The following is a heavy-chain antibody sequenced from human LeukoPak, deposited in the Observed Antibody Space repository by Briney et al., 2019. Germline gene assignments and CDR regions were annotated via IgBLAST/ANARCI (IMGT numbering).Heavy chain of an antibody. J-gene: IGHJ6*03. Sequence: TSETLSLTCAVYGGSFSGYYWSWIRQPPGKGLEWIGEINHSGSTNYNPSLKSRVTISVDTSKNQFSLKLSSVTAADTAVYYCARVLWRSDYYGPHYMDVWGKGTTVTISS. CDR1: GGSFSGYY. V-gene: IGHV4-34*01. CDR2: INHSGST. D-gene: IGHD3-10*01. CDR3: ARVLWRSDYYGPHYMDV.